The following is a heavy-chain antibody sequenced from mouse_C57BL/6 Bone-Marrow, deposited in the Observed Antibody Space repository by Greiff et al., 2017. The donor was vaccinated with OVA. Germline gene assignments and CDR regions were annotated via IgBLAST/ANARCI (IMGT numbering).Heavy chain of an antibody. D-gene: IGHD2-4*01. Sequence: EVQGVESGPELVKPGASVKIPCKASGYTFTDYNMDWVKQSHGKSLEWIGDINPNNGGTIYNQKFKGKATLTVDKSYSTAYMELRSLTSEDTAVYYCARSGYDYDVIDYWGQGTTLTVSS. V-gene: IGHV1-18*01. CDR1: GYTFTDYN. J-gene: IGHJ2*01. CDR2: INPNNGGT. CDR3: ARSGYDYDVIDY.